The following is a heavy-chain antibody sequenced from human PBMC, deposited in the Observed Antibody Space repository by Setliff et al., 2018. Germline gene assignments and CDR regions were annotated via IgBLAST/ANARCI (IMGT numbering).Heavy chain of an antibody. J-gene: IGHJ6*02. CDR3: ARVSSYGSGSYYYYYYGMDV. CDR1: GGSISSRSYY. V-gene: IGHV4-39*07. D-gene: IGHD3-10*01. Sequence: SETLSLTCTVSGGSISSRSYYWGWNRQPPGKGLEWIGSIYYSGSTYHKPSLKSQVTISVDTSKNQFSLKLSSVTAADTAVYYCARVSSYGSGSYYYYYYGMDVWGQGTTVTVSS. CDR2: IYYSGST.